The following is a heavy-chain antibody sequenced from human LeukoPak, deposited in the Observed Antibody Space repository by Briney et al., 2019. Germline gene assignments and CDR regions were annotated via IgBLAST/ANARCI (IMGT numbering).Heavy chain of an antibody. D-gene: IGHD6-13*01. CDR2: ISAYNRDT. CDR1: GYTYTNHG. J-gene: IGHJ4*02. Sequence: ASVIVSCKASGYTYTNHGITWVRQAPGQGLELVGWISAYNRDTRYAQSFQGRVTLITESSTYTAYMELRSPTSDDTAVYYCARDPSNTSGWSPYFDYWGQGTLVTVSA. CDR3: ARDPSNTSGWSPYFDY. V-gene: IGHV1-18*04.